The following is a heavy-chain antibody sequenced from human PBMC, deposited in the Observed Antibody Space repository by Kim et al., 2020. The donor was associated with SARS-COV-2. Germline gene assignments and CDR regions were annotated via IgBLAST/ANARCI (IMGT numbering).Heavy chain of an antibody. J-gene: IGHJ6*02. D-gene: IGHD6-6*01. Sequence: SETLSLTCTVSGGSISSGGYYWSWIRQHPGKGLEWIGYIYYSGSTYYNPSLKSRVTISVDTSKNQFSLKLSSVTAADTAVYYCARDWVSSLVRDPEKKKYYYYYGMDVWGQGTTVTVSS. CDR2: IYYSGST. CDR1: GGSISSGGYY. CDR3: ARDWVSSLVRDPEKKKYYYYYGMDV. V-gene: IGHV4-31*03.